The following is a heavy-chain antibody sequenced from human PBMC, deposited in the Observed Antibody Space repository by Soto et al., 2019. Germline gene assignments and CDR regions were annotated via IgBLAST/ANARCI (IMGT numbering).Heavy chain of an antibody. V-gene: IGHV4-30-4*01. CDR3: AREDKHLKVRGWFGL. CDR1: GGSISSDKYY. J-gene: IGHJ5*02. Sequence: QEQLQESGPGLVKPSQTLSLTCTVSGGSISSDKYYWSWIRQSPVKGLEWIGNIHYGGNTYYTPSLKSRLSISIDTSTNQFSLRLTSVTAADTGVYFCAREDKHLKVRGWFGLWGQGTLVTVSS. CDR2: IHYGGNT.